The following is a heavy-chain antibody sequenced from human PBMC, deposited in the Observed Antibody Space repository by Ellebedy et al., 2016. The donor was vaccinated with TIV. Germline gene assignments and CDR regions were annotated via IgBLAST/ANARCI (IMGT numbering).Heavy chain of an antibody. V-gene: IGHV1-18*01. CDR1: GYTFTSYG. J-gene: IGHJ6*02. CDR3: ARDNYDILTGYEDYYYYGMDV. Sequence: ASVKVSCXASGYTFTSYGISWVRQAPGQGLEWMGWISAYNGNTNYAQKLQGRVTMTTDTSTSTAYMELRSLRSDDTAVYYCARDNYDILTGYEDYYYYGMDVWGQGTTVTVSS. D-gene: IGHD3-9*01. CDR2: ISAYNGNT.